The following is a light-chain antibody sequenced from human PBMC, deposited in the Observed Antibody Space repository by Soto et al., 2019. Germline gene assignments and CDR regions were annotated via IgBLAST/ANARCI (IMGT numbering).Light chain of an antibody. V-gene: IGLV4-69*01. CDR3: QTWGTGTWV. J-gene: IGLJ3*02. CDR1: SGHSRYA. CDR2: LNSDGSH. Sequence: QLVLTQSPSASASLGASVKLTCTLSSGHSRYAIAWHQQQPEKGPRYLMKLNSDGSHSKGDGIPDRFSGSSSGAERYLTISSLQSEDKADYYCQTWGTGTWVFGGGTKLTVL.